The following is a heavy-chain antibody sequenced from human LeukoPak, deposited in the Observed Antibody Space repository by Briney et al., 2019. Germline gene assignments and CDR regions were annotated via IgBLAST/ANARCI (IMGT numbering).Heavy chain of an antibody. V-gene: IGHV3-23*01. CDR1: GFTFSSYA. J-gene: IGHJ6*03. Sequence: GGSLRLSCAASGFTFSSYAMSWVRQAPGKGLEWVSAISGSGGSTYYVDSVKGRFTISRDNSKNTLYLQMNSLRAEDTAVYYCAKGVIAAAGYYYYYMDVWGKGTTVTVSS. CDR3: AKGVIAAAGYYYYYMDV. CDR2: ISGSGGST. D-gene: IGHD6-13*01.